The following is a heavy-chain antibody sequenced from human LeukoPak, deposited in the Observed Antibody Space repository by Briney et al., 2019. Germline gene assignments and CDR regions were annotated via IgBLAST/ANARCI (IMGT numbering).Heavy chain of an antibody. J-gene: IGHJ3*01. D-gene: IGHD5-18*01. CDR2: IYTSGST. V-gene: IGHV4-4*07. CDR3: AKVEYSPRGPFDP. CDR1: GGSISRYY. Sequence: SETLSLTCTVSGGSISRYYWSWIRQPAGKGLEWIGRIYTSGSTNYNPSLKSRVTMSVDTSKNHFSLTLDSVTAADTAVYYCAKVEYSPRGPFDPWGQGTLVTVSS.